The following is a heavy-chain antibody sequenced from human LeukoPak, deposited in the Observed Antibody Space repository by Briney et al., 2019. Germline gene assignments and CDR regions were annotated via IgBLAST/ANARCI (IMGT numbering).Heavy chain of an antibody. CDR1: GFTFSDYT. CDR2: ISRGGTYI. J-gene: IGHJ6*02. V-gene: IGHV3-21*01. D-gene: IGHD6-6*01. Sequence: PGGSLRLSCATSGFTFSDYTMNWVRQAPGKGLDWLSCISRGGTYIYYSDSVKGRFTISRDSAKNSLYLQMNSLGAEDTAIYYCAREEDSSMIRASHGMDVWGQGTTVTVS. CDR3: AREEDSSMIRASHGMDV.